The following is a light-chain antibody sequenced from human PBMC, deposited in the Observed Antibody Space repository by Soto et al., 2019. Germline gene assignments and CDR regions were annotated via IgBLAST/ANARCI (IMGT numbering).Light chain of an antibody. V-gene: IGKV3-20*01. CDR1: QSISRY. CDR3: QQYGSSPPT. Sequence: EIMMTQSPATLSVSAGERTTLSCRASQSISRYLAWYQQKPGQGPRLLIYGASSRATGTPDRFSGSGSGTDFTLTINRLEPEDFALYYCQQYGSSPPTFGQGTKVDI. J-gene: IGKJ1*01. CDR2: GAS.